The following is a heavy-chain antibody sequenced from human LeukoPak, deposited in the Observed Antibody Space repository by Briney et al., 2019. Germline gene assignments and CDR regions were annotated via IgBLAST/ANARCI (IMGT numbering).Heavy chain of an antibody. D-gene: IGHD6-6*01. Sequence: GGSLRLSCAASGFTFSSYGMHWVRQAPGKGPEWVAAIWYDGSNKYYADSVKGRFTISRDNSKNTLYLQMNSLRAEDTAVYYCAKGGGGGAAPGDDYWGQGTLVTVSS. CDR3: AKGGGGGAAPGDDY. J-gene: IGHJ4*02. CDR2: IWYDGSNK. V-gene: IGHV3-33*06. CDR1: GFTFSSYG.